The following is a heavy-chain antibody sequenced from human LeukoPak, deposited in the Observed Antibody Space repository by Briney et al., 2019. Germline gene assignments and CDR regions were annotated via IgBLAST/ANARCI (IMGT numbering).Heavy chain of an antibody. CDR3: ARGTHVLRFLEWSPQAYGMDV. CDR2: IYYSGSS. D-gene: IGHD3-3*01. V-gene: IGHV4-61*08. CDR1: GGSISSGGYS. Sequence: PSETLSLTCAVSGGSISSGGYSWSWIRQPPGKGLEWIGYIYYSGSSNYNPSLKSRVTISVDTSKNQFSLKLSSVTAADTAVYYCARGTHVLRFLEWSPQAYGMDVWGQGTTVTVSS. J-gene: IGHJ6*02.